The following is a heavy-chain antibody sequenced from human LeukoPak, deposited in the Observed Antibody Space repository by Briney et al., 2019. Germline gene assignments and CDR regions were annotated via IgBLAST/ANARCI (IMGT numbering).Heavy chain of an antibody. CDR2: IYPGDSDT. J-gene: IGHJ3*02. D-gene: IGHD2-2*01. CDR1: GYSFTSYW. V-gene: IGHV5-51*01. Sequence: GESLNISWKGSGYSFTSYWIGWVRQMPGKGLEWMGIIYPGDSDTGYSPSFQGQVTISADKSISTAYLQWSSLKASDTAMYYCARHEGYCSSTSCYPEAFDIWGQGTMVTVSS. CDR3: ARHEGYCSSTSCYPEAFDI.